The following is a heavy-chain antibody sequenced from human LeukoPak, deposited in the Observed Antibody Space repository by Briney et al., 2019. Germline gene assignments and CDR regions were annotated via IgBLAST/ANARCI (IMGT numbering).Heavy chain of an antibody. CDR3: AKVSSGWYFNN. D-gene: IGHD6-19*01. J-gene: IGHJ4*02. CDR2: ISGSGGST. V-gene: IGHV3-23*01. Sequence: RGSLRLSCAASGFTFSSYAMSWVRQAPGKGVEWVSAISGSGGSTYYADSVKGRFTISRDNSKNTLYLQMNSLRAEDTAVYYCAKVSSGWYFNNWGQGTLVTVSS. CDR1: GFTFSSYA.